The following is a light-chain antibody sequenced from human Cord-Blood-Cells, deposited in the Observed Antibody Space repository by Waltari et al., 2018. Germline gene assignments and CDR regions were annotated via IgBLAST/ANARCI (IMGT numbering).Light chain of an antibody. V-gene: IGLV2-23*02. CDR1: SSDVGSYHL. CDR3: CSYAGRSTFVV. J-gene: IGLJ2*01. CDR2: EVS. Sequence: QSALTQPASVSGSPGQSITISCTGTSSDVGSYHLVSWYQQHPGKAPKLMIYEVSKRPSGGSNRFSGSKSGNTASLTISGLQAEDEADYCCCSYAGRSTFVVVGGGTKLTVL.